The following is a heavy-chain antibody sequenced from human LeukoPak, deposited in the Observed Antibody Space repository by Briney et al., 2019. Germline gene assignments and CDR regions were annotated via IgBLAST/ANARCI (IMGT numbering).Heavy chain of an antibody. CDR1: GGTFSSYA. CDR2: IIPIFGTA. Sequence: ASVNVSCKASGGTFSSYAISWVRQAPGQGLEWMGGIIPIFGTANYAQKFQGRVTITADKSTSTAYMELSSLRSEDTAVYYCARGYGGYCTNGVCYGYYFDYWGQGTLVTVSS. CDR3: ARGYGGYCTNGVCYGYYFDY. J-gene: IGHJ4*02. V-gene: IGHV1-69*06. D-gene: IGHD2-8*01.